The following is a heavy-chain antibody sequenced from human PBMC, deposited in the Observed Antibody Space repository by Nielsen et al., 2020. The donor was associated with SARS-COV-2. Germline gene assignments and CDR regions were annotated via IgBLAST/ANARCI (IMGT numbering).Heavy chain of an antibody. D-gene: IGHD6-13*01. V-gene: IGHV3-33*01. CDR1: GFTFSSYG. Sequence: GESLKISCAASGFTFSSYGMHWVRQAPGKGLEWVAVIWYDGSNKYYADSVKGRFTISRDNSKNTLYLQMNSLRAEDTAVYYCAREQNSSSWHVYYFDYWGQGTLVTVSS. J-gene: IGHJ4*02. CDR2: IWYDGSNK. CDR3: AREQNSSSWHVYYFDY.